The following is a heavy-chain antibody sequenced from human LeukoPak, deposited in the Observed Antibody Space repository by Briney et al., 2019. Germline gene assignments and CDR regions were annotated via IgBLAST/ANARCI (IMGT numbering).Heavy chain of an antibody. J-gene: IGHJ5*02. V-gene: IGHV4-34*01. CDR1: GGSFSGYY. D-gene: IGHD6-19*01. Sequence: SETLSLTCAVYGGSFSGYYWSWIRQPPGKGLEWIGEINHSGSTNYNPSLKSRVTISVDTSKNQFSLKLSSVTAADTAVYYCARLVNPGYSSGWYLWDRLRLSRWFDPWGQGTLVTVSS. CDR2: INHSGST. CDR3: ARLVNPGYSSGWYLWDRLRLSRWFDP.